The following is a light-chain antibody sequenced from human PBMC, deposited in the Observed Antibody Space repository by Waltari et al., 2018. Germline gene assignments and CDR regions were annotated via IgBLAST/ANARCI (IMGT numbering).Light chain of an antibody. V-gene: IGKV1-5*03. J-gene: IGKJ1*01. CDR3: QQYEHYPLT. Sequence: DIQMTQYPSTLSASVGDRVTITCRTSQGISSWLAWYQQTPGKAPKLLIYQASTLESGVPSRFSGSGSGTEFTLTISSLQPEDSATYYCQQYEHYPLTFGHGTKVELK. CDR1: QGISSW. CDR2: QAS.